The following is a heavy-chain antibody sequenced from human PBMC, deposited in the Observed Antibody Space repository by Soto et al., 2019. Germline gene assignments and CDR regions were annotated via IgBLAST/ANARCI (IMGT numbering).Heavy chain of an antibody. V-gene: IGHV3-30*15. CDR1: GFTFTSYA. CDR3: ARELERVFDY. D-gene: IGHD1-1*01. CDR2: ISYDGINE. Sequence: PGGSLRLSCEASGFTFTSYAMHWVRQAPGKGLEWVAVISYDGINEYYADSVKGRFTISRDNSKNTLFLQMSSLRVEDTAVYYCARELERVFDYWGQGTLVTVSS. J-gene: IGHJ4*02.